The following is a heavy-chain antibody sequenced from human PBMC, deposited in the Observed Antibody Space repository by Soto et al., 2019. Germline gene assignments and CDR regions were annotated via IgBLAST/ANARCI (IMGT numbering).Heavy chain of an antibody. CDR1: GASISGFY. Sequence: SETLSLTCTVSGASISGFYCSWIRKSAGKGLEWIGRIYATGPTDYNPSLKSRVMMSVDTSKKQFSLKLRSVDAADTAVYYCVRDGTKTLRDWFDPWGQGISVTVSS. J-gene: IGHJ5*02. V-gene: IGHV4-4*07. D-gene: IGHD1-1*01. CDR3: VRDGTKTLRDWFDP. CDR2: IYATGPT.